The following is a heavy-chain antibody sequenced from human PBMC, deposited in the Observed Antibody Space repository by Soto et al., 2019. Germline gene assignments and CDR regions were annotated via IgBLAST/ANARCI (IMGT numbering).Heavy chain of an antibody. CDR2: INAGNGNT. V-gene: IGHV1-3*01. CDR1: GYTFTSYA. J-gene: IGHJ6*02. Sequence: XSVKVSCKASGYTFTSYARNLVRQAPGQRLEWMGWINAGNGNTKYSQKFQGRVTITRDTSASTAYMELSSLRSEDTAVYYCARDLGATKPYYYYYGMDVWGQGTTVTVSS. CDR3: ARDLGATKPYYYYYGMDV. D-gene: IGHD1-26*01.